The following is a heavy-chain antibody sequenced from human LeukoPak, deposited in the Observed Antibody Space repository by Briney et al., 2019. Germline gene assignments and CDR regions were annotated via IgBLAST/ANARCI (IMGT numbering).Heavy chain of an antibody. CDR1: GGTFSSYA. CDR2: IIPIFGTA. V-gene: IGHV1-69*13. Sequence: SVKVSCKASGGTFSSYAISWVRQAPGQGLEWMGGIIPIFGTANYAQKFQGRVTITANESTSTAYMELSSLRSEDTAVYYCAREFTVTTGYFDYWGQGTLVTVSS. J-gene: IGHJ4*02. D-gene: IGHD4-17*01. CDR3: AREFTVTTGYFDY.